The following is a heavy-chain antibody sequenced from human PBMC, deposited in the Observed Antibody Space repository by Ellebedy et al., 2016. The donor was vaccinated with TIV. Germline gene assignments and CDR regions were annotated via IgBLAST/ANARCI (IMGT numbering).Heavy chain of an antibody. CDR3: ASGGGSNPEGEFDY. J-gene: IGHJ4*02. D-gene: IGHD3-16*01. CDR1: GYIFTGLY. Sequence: AASVKVSCKASGYIFTGLYMHWVRQAPGQGLDWMGWINPNSGSPKYAQKFQGWVTMTRDTSISPAYMDLSRLKSDDTAVYYCASGGGSNPEGEFDYWGQGTLVTVSS. CDR2: INPNSGSP. V-gene: IGHV1-2*04.